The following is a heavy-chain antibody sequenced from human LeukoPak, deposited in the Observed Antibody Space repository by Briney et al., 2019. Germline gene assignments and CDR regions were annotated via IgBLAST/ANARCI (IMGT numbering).Heavy chain of an antibody. D-gene: IGHD1-26*01. Sequence: PGGSLQISCKGSGSIFTSYWIGGGRPLPGKGGEGMGIIYTGDSDTRYSPSFQGQVTISADKSISTAYLQWSSLKASDTAMYYCARSTSGSYWGLDYWGQGTLVTVSS. V-gene: IGHV5-51*01. CDR3: ARSTSGSYWGLDY. J-gene: IGHJ4*02. CDR1: GSIFTSYW. CDR2: IYTGDSDT.